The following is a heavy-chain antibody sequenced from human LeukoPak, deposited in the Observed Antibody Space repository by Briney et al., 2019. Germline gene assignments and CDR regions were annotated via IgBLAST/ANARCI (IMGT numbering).Heavy chain of an antibody. V-gene: IGHV3-9*01. Sequence: GGSLRLSCAASGFTFDDYAMHWVRQAPGKGLEWVSGISWNSGSIGYADSVKGRFTISRDNAKNTVYLQIDSLGAEDTAVYYCARDPHGGSGSDPHDAFDIWGQGTMVTVSS. CDR1: GFTFDDYA. CDR2: ISWNSGSI. J-gene: IGHJ3*02. D-gene: IGHD1-26*01. CDR3: ARDPHGGSGSDPHDAFDI.